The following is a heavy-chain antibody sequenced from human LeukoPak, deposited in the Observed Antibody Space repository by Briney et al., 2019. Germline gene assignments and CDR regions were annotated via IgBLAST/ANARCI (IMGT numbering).Heavy chain of an antibody. CDR2: INHSGST. CDR1: GGSFSGYY. D-gene: IGHD3-10*01. V-gene: IGHV4-34*01. Sequence: SETLSLTCAVYGGSFSGYYWSWIRQPPGKGLEWIGEINHSGSTNYNPSLKSRVTISVDTSKNQFSLKLNSVTAADTAVYYCARKNFYDSGSYYLTPGFDPWGQGTLVTVSS. CDR3: ARKNFYDSGSYYLTPGFDP. J-gene: IGHJ5*02.